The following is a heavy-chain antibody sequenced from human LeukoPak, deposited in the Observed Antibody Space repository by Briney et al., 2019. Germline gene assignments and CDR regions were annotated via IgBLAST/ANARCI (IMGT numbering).Heavy chain of an antibody. V-gene: IGHV1-2*02. D-gene: IGHD4-23*01. CDR2: INPNSGGT. Sequence: ASVKVSCKASGYTFTGYYMHWVRQAPGQGLEWMGWINPNSGGTNYAQKFQGRVTMTRDTSISTAYMELSRLRSDDTAVYYCARVDDYGGNEGWFDPWGQGTLVTVSS. CDR3: ARVDDYGGNEGWFDP. CDR1: GYTFTGYY. J-gene: IGHJ5*02.